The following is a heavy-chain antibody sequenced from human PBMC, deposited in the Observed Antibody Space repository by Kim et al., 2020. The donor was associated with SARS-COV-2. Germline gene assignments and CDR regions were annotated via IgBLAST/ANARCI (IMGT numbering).Heavy chain of an antibody. CDR3: ARGRPRHVSWPHY. CDR1: GGSFSGYY. Sequence: SETLSLTCAVYGGSFSGYYWSWIRQPPGKGLEWIGEINHSGSTNYNPSLKSRVTISVDTSKNQFSLKLSSVTAADTAVYYCARGRPRHVSWPHYCGQAT. V-gene: IGHV4-34*01. D-gene: IGHD6-13*01. J-gene: IGHJ4*02. CDR2: INHSGST.